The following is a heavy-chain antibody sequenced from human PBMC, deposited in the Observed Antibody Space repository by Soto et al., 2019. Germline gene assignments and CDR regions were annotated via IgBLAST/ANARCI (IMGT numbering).Heavy chain of an antibody. CDR3: ARGPQAAAETALCY. CDR1: GGTFSSYA. Sequence: RASVKVSCKASGGTFSSYAISWVLQAPGQGLEWMGGIIPIFGTANYAQKFQGRVTITADKSTSTAYMELSSLRSEDTAVYYCARGPQAAAETALCYWGQGTQVTVSS. V-gene: IGHV1-69*06. J-gene: IGHJ4*02. CDR2: IIPIFGTA. D-gene: IGHD6-13*01.